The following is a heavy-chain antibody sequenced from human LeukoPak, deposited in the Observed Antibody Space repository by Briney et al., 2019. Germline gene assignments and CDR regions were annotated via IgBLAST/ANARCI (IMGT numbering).Heavy chain of an antibody. CDR3: ASGSGWISDI. Sequence: GGSLRLSCAASGYAFSSNWMNWVRHAPGRGLEWVANIKQDGSEKYYVDSVKGRFTISRDNAKNSLYLQMNSLRVEDTAVYYCASGSGWISDIWGQGTMVTVSS. V-gene: IGHV3-7*01. CDR1: GYAFSSNW. J-gene: IGHJ3*02. CDR2: IKQDGSEK. D-gene: IGHD6-19*01.